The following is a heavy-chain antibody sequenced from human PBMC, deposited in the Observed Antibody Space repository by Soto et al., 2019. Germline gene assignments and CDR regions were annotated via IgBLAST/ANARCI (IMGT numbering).Heavy chain of an antibody. CDR2: IKSKTDGGTT. CDR1: GFTFSNAW. V-gene: IGHV3-15*01. CDR3: TTSRFLEWLLYPSDAFDI. D-gene: IGHD3-3*01. Sequence: GGSLRLSCAASGFTFSNAWMSWVRQAPGKGLEWVGRIKSKTDGGTTDYAAPVKGRFTISRDDSKNTLYLQMNSLKTEDTAVYYFTTSRFLEWLLYPSDAFDIWGQGTMVTVSS. J-gene: IGHJ3*02.